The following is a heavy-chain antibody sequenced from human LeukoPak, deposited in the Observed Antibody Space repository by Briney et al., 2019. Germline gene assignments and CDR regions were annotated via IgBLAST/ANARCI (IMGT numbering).Heavy chain of an antibody. CDR3: AREISSGWCRTGLFDY. Sequence: WASVKVSCKASGGTFSSYAISWVRQAPGQGLEWMGGIIPIFGTANYAQKFQGRVTITADESTSTAYMELSSLRSEDTAVYYCAREISSGWCRTGLFDYWGQGTLVTVSS. V-gene: IGHV1-69*13. CDR1: GGTFSSYA. CDR2: IIPIFGTA. J-gene: IGHJ4*02. D-gene: IGHD6-19*01.